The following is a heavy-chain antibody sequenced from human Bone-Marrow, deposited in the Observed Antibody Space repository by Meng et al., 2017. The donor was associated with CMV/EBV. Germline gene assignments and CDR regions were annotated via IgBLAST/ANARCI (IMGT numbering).Heavy chain of an antibody. CDR2: INPNSGGT. J-gene: IGHJ6*02. V-gene: IGHV1-2*02. D-gene: IGHD2-2*01. Sequence: ASVKVSCKASGYTFTGYYMHWVRQAPGQGLEWMGWINPNSGGTNYAQKFQGRVTMTRDTSISTAYMELSRLGSDDTAVFYCARSLPGPKVEVVPAAKSTYYYYYGMDVWGQGTTVTVAS. CDR3: ARSLPGPKVEVVPAAKSTYYYYYGMDV. CDR1: GYTFTGYY.